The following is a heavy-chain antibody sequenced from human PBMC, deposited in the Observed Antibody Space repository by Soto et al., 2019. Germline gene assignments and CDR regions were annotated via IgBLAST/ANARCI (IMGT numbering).Heavy chain of an antibody. Sequence: ASVKVSCKASGYTFTSYGISWVRQAPGQGLEWMGWISAYNGNTNYAQKLQGRVTMTTDTSTSTAYMELRSLRSDDTAVYYCARVGNLRFLEWLPHPLNWFDPWGQGTLVTVSS. CDR2: ISAYNGNT. J-gene: IGHJ5*02. CDR1: GYTFTSYG. CDR3: ARVGNLRFLEWLPHPLNWFDP. V-gene: IGHV1-18*04. D-gene: IGHD3-3*01.